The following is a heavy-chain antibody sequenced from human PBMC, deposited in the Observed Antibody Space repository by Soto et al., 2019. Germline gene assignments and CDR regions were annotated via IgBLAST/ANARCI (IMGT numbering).Heavy chain of an antibody. V-gene: IGHV2-70*04. D-gene: IGHD3-16*02. Sequence: SGPTLVNPTQTLTLTCTFSGFSLTTNGMRVSWIRQPPGKALEWLARIDWDDDKFYSTSLKTRLTISKDTSKTQVVLTMTNMDPVDHTTYYWARAPYRGNCYGYYFDYWGRGTLVTVSS. CDR3: ARAPYRGNCYGYYFDY. CDR1: GFSLTTNGMR. CDR2: IDWDDDK. J-gene: IGHJ4*02.